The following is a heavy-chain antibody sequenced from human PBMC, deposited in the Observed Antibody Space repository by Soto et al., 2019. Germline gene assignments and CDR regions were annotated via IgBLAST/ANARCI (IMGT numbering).Heavy chain of an antibody. CDR3: ARDRSMTTVTTNYYGMDV. CDR2: ISYDGSNK. D-gene: IGHD4-17*01. Sequence: QVQLVESGGGVVQPGRSLRLSCAASGFTFSSYAMHWVRQAPGKGLEWVAVISYDGSNKYYADSVKGRFTISRDNXKXTXXLQMNSLRAEDTAVYYCARDRSMTTVTTNYYGMDVWGQGTTVTVSS. V-gene: IGHV3-30-3*01. CDR1: GFTFSSYA. J-gene: IGHJ6*02.